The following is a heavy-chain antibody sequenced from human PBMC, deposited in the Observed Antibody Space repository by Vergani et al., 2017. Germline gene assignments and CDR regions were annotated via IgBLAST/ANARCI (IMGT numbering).Heavy chain of an antibody. Sequence: QVQLVESGGGLVKPGGSLRLSCAASGFTFSDYYMSWIRQAPGKGLEWVSYISSSGSTIYYADSVKGRFTISRDNAKNSLYLQMHSLRAEDTAVYYCARAESHEDEYYYYMDVWGKGTTVTVSS. CDR1: GFTFSDYY. J-gene: IGHJ6*03. D-gene: IGHD5-24*01. CDR3: ARAESHEDEYYYYMDV. CDR2: ISSSGSTI. V-gene: IGHV3-11*01.